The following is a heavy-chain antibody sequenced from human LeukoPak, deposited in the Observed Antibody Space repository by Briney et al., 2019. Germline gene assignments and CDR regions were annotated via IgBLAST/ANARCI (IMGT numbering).Heavy chain of an antibody. J-gene: IGHJ4*02. CDR1: GFTFSTYT. CDR3: ARDFDYGDYIDF. D-gene: IGHD4/OR15-4a*01. Sequence: GGSLRLSCVAPGFTFSTYTFNCVRQAPGEGLEWLSYISSGGLTIFYADSVKGRFTISRDNTKNAIYLDMTNLRAEDTAVYYCARDFDYGDYIDFWGQGTLVAVSS. V-gene: IGHV3-48*04. CDR2: ISSGGLTI.